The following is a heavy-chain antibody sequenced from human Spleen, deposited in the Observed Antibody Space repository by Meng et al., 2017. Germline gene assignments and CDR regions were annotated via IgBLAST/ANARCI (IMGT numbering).Heavy chain of an antibody. CDR1: GFTFGVYW. Sequence: GGSLRLSCTASGFTFGVYWMHWVRQDPGKGLVWVSRINTDGSDTLYADSVKGRFTISRDNAKNTLYLQMNSLRAEETAVYYCARDRGGYGPTTVDFWGQGTLVTVSS. D-gene: IGHD1-1*01. CDR3: ARDRGGYGPTTVDF. V-gene: IGHV3-74*03. J-gene: IGHJ4*02. CDR2: INTDGSDT.